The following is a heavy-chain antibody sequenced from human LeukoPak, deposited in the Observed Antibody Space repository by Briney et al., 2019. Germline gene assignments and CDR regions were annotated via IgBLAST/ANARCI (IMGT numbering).Heavy chain of an antibody. V-gene: IGHV3-23*01. CDR2: ISTSGGST. Sequence: GSLRLSCAASGFTFSSFAMSWVRQAPGKGLEWVSAISTSGGSTYYADSVKGRFTISRDNSKNTLNLQMNSLRAEDTALYYCAKRGSSLRAVDHWGQGTLVTVSS. D-gene: IGHD4-17*01. J-gene: IGHJ4*02. CDR3: AKRGSSLRAVDH. CDR1: GFTFSSFA.